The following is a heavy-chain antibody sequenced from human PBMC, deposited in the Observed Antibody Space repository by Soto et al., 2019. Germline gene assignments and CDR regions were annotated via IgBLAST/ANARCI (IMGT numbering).Heavy chain of an antibody. J-gene: IGHJ6*02. V-gene: IGHV3-30*18. CDR3: AKDDYGMEV. Sequence: PGGSLRLSCAASGFIFDTYDMHWVRQAPGKGLEWVAVISFDGSNEYYADSVKGRFTISRDNFKNIVYLQMNSLRDEDTAVYYCAKDDYGMEVWGQGTTVTVSS. CDR2: ISFDGSNE. CDR1: GFIFDTYD.